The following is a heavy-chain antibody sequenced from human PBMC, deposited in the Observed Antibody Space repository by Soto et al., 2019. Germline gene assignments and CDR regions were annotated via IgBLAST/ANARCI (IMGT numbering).Heavy chain of an antibody. CDR3: AHWGGYCSSTSCYDDAFDL. D-gene: IGHD2-2*01. Sequence: QITLKESGPTLVKPTQTLTLTCTFSGFSFSTSGVAVGWILQPPGKALEWLAVLYWDDDKRYSPSLKSRVTITKDTSKNQVVLTMTNMDPVDTATYYCAHWGGYCSSTSCYDDAFDLWGQGTMVTVSS. CDR1: GFSFSTSGVA. V-gene: IGHV2-5*02. CDR2: LYWDDDK. J-gene: IGHJ3*01.